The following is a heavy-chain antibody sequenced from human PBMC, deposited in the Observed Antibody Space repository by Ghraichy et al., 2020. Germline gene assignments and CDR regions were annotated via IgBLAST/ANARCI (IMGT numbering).Heavy chain of an antibody. D-gene: IGHD1-26*01. V-gene: IGHV3-7*03. Sequence: GGSMRLSCAASGFTFNIYWMTWVRQAPGQGLAWVANIKQDGSEKYYVDSVKGRFTISRDNAKNSVYLQMNSLRAEDTAVYFCARINSGRYLGDALDIWGQGTIVTVSS. CDR1: GFTFNIYW. CDR2: IKQDGSEK. J-gene: IGHJ3*02. CDR3: ARINSGRYLGDALDI.